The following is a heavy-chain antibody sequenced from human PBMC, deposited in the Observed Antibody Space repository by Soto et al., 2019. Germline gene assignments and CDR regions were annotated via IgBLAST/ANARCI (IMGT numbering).Heavy chain of an antibody. CDR2: IWYDGSKK. CDR1: GFPFSSYG. J-gene: IGHJ4*02. Sequence: GGSLRLSCAASGFPFSSYGMHWVRQAPGKGLDWVGVIWYDGSKKDYAESVKGRFTISRDNSKNMLYLQMNSLRANDTAVYYCASSINWGQGTLVTVSS. V-gene: IGHV3-33*03. CDR3: ASSIN.